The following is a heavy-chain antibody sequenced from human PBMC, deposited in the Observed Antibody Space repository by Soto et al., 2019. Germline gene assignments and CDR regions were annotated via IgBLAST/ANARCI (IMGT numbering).Heavy chain of an antibody. V-gene: IGHV1-8*01. D-gene: IGHD2-8*01. J-gene: IGHJ6*03. CDR2: ISPDSGKT. CDR3: ARVYGYYYYYMDV. Sequence: GASVKVSCTASGYRHTDNGITWVRQASGQGLEYVGWISPDSGKTDYAQKFQGRVTMTRDTSINTVYMELSSLRSDDTAVYYCARVYGYYYYYMDVWGKGTTVTVSS. CDR1: GYRHTDNG.